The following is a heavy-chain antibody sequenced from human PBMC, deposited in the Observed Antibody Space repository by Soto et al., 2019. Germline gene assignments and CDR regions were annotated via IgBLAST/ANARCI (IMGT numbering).Heavy chain of an antibody. J-gene: IGHJ4*02. V-gene: IGHV2-5*02. CDR3: AHRPVLLRFGESWGFDY. CDR2: IYWDDDK. Sequence: QITLKESGPTLVKPTQTLTLTCTFSGFSLSTSGVGVGWIRQPPGKALEWLALIYWDDDKRYSPSLKSRLTITKDTSKNQVVLTMTNMDPVDTATYYCAHRPVLLRFGESWGFDYWGQGTLVTVSS. CDR1: GFSLSTSGVG. D-gene: IGHD3-10*01.